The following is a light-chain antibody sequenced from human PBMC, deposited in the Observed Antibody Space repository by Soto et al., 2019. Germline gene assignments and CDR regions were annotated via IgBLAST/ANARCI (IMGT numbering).Light chain of an antibody. CDR3: QQYGNSPFP. J-gene: IGKJ2*01. V-gene: IGKV3-20*01. Sequence: EIVLTQSPGTLSLSPGERATLSCRASLSVSSNYLAWYQQKPGQAPRLLIYGASSRATGIPDRFSGSGSGTDFTLTISRLEPEDSAVYLCQQYGNSPFPFGQGTKLEIK. CDR2: GAS. CDR1: LSVSSNY.